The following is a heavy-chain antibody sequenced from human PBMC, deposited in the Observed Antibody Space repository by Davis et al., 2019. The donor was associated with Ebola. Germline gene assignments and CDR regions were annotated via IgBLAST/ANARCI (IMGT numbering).Heavy chain of an antibody. V-gene: IGHV3-7*01. J-gene: IGHJ6*04. CDR3: ATSSRYDCWECMDV. CDR1: AFTFSSAY. CDR2: TRQDGNHI. Sequence: GESLKISCAVSAFTFSSAYMTWVRQAPGKGPERVASTRQDGNHIIYADPVKGRFTISRDTAKNSLFLEMNSLRVEDTAIYYCATSSRYDCWECMDVWGKGAAVIVSS. D-gene: IGHD3-22*01.